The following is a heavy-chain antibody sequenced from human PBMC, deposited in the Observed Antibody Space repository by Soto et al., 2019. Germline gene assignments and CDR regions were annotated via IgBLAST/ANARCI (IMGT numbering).Heavy chain of an antibody. D-gene: IGHD6-13*01. CDR1: GGTFNSDT. J-gene: IGHJ5*02. Sequence: QVQLVQSGAEVKKPGSSVKVSCKASGGTFNSDTISWVRQAPGQGLEWMGGIIPIFGSPKNAQKFQGRVTITADVSRNSVYMEVTSLRSEGTGVDYCARDFFGIVAAGLERWFDPWGEGTLVTDSS. CDR3: ARDFFGIVAAGLERWFDP. CDR2: IIPIFGSP. V-gene: IGHV1-69*01.